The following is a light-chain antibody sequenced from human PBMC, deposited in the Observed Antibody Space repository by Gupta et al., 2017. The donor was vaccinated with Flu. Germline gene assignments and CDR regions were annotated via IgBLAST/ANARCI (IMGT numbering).Light chain of an antibody. Sequence: QSVLTQPPSASGTPGQRVTISCSGSSSNIGSNTVNWYQQLPGTAPKLLIYSSNQRPSGVPDRFSGSKSGASASLAISGLQAEDEADYSCATWDDSRGAVVFGGGTKLAVL. J-gene: IGLJ2*01. CDR1: SSNIGSNT. CDR2: SSN. CDR3: ATWDDSRGAVV. V-gene: IGLV1-44*01.